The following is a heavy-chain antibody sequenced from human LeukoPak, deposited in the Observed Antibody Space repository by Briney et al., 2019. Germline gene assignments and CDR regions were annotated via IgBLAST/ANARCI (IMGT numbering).Heavy chain of an antibody. CDR3: AIGPPYGGYSD. CDR2: ISYDGSNK. D-gene: IGHD5-12*01. Sequence: GRSLRLSCAASGFTFSSYAMHWVRQAPGKGLEWVAVISYDGSNKYYADSVKGRFTISRDNSKNTLYLQMNSLRAEDTAVYYCAIGPPYGGYSDWGQGTLVTVSS. J-gene: IGHJ4*02. V-gene: IGHV3-30*04. CDR1: GFTFSSYA.